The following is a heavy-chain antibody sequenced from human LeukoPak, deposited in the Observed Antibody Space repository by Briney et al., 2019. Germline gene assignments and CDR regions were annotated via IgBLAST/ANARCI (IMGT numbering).Heavy chain of an antibody. D-gene: IGHD4-17*01. Sequence: SETLSLTCTVSGGSISSGDYYWSWIRQPPGKGLEWIGYIYYSGSTYYNPSLKSRVTISVDTSKNQFSLKLSSVTAADTAVYYCAREGELLGGDYGGYFDYWGQGTLVTVSS. V-gene: IGHV4-30-4*01. CDR3: AREGELLGGDYGGYFDY. CDR1: GGSISSGDYY. CDR2: IYYSGST. J-gene: IGHJ4*02.